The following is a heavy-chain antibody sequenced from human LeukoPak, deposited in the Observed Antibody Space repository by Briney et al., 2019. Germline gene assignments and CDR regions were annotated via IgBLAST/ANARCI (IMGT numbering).Heavy chain of an antibody. CDR1: GYTFTGYY. J-gene: IGHJ6*03. D-gene: IGHD6-13*01. CDR3: ARDREPAAGWDYYYYMDV. CDR2: INPNSGGT. Sequence: ASVKVSCKASGYTFTGYYMHWVGQAPGQGLEWMGWINPNSGGTDYAQEFQGRVTMTRDTSISTAYMELSRLRSDDTAVYYCARDREPAAGWDYYYYMDVWGKGTTVTISS. V-gene: IGHV1-2*02.